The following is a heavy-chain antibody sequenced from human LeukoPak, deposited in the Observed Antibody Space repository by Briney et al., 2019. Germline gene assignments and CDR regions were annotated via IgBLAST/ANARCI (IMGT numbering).Heavy chain of an antibody. V-gene: IGHV1-69*05. CDR3: ARDSVEGSSWYGYYCYYYMDV. CDR1: GGTFISSV. J-gene: IGHJ6*03. CDR2: IIPIFGTA. Sequence: SEKVSCKASGGTFISSVISWVRQAPGQGLEWMGGIIPIFGTANYAQKFQGRVTITTDESTSTAYVELSSLRSEDTAVYYCARDSVEGSSWYGYYCYYYMDVWGKGTTVTVCS. D-gene: IGHD6-13*01.